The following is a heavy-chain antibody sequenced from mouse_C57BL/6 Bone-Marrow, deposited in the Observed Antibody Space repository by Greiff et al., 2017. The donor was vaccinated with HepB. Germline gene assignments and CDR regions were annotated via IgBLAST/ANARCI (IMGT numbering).Heavy chain of an antibody. CDR1: GYAFSSSW. Sequence: QVQLKESGPELVKPGASVKISCKASGYAFSSSWMNWVKQRPGKGLEWIGRIYPGDGDTNYNGKFKGKATLTADKSSSTAYMQLSSLTSADSAVYFCARVGLRRAMDYWGQGTSVTVSS. CDR3: ARVGLRRAMDY. J-gene: IGHJ4*01. CDR2: IYPGDGDT. D-gene: IGHD2-4*01. V-gene: IGHV1-82*01.